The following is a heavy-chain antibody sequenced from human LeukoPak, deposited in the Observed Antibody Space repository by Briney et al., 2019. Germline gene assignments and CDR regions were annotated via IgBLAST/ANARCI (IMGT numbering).Heavy chain of an antibody. CDR3: ARARNNYDRSGFSALDY. CDR1: GVAFDSHG. J-gene: IGHJ4*02. V-gene: IGHV3-33*01. CDR2: IWYDGSNK. D-gene: IGHD3-22*01. Sequence: GGSLRLSCAASGVAFDSHGMHWVRQAPGKGLEDVSAIWYDGSNKDYADSVKGRFTISRDNSKNTLYLKMNSLRAEDTAVYYCARARNNYDRSGFSALDYWGQGTLVTVSS.